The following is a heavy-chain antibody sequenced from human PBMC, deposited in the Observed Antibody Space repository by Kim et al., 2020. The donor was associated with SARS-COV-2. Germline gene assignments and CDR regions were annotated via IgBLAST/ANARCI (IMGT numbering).Heavy chain of an antibody. CDR2: ISGSGGST. CDR1: GFTFSSYA. CDR3: AKDPGVTFGGVIGFFDY. D-gene: IGHD3-16*02. Sequence: GGSLRLSCAASGFTFSSYAMNWVRQAPGKGLEWVSAISGSGGSTYYADSVKGRFTISRDNSKNTLYLQMNSLRAEDTAVYYCAKDPGVTFGGVIGFFDYWGQGTLVTVSS. V-gene: IGHV3-23*01. J-gene: IGHJ4*02.